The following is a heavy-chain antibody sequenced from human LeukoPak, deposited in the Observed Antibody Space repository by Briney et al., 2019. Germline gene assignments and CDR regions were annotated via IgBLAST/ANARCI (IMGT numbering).Heavy chain of an antibody. V-gene: IGHV4-59*01. CDR3: ARGRRDRIAVTGTVWFDP. CDR2: IYSSGST. J-gene: IGHJ5*02. CDR1: GGSISSYY. Sequence: TTSETLSLTCRVSGGSISSYYWSWIRQPPGKGLEWIGYIYSSGSTNYSPSLKSRVTISVDTSKNQFSLKLQSVTAADTAVYYCARGRRDRIAVTGTVWFDPWGQGTQVTVSS. D-gene: IGHD6-13*01.